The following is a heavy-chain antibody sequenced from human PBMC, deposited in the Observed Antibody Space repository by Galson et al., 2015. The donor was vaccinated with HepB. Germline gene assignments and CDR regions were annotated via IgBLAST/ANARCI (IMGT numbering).Heavy chain of an antibody. J-gene: IGHJ6*03. CDR3: ARDPGRIAAAGAGYYYMDV. V-gene: IGHV3-73*01. D-gene: IGHD6-13*01. CDR1: GFTFSGSA. Sequence: SLRLSCAASGFTFSGSAMHWVRQASGKGLKWVGRIRSKANSYATAYAASVKGRFTISRDDSKNTLYLQMNSLRAEDTAVYYCARDPGRIAAAGAGYYYMDVWGKGTTVTVSS. CDR2: IRSKANSYAT.